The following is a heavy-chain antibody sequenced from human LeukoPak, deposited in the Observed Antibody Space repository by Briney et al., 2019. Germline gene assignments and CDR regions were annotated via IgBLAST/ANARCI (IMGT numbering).Heavy chain of an antibody. V-gene: IGHV4-4*02. CDR1: GGSISSSNW. J-gene: IGHJ6*02. D-gene: IGHD2-8*01. CDR3: ARVFVLMVSTTADYYYYGMDV. CDR2: IYHSGST. Sequence: KASETLSLTWAVSGGSISSSNWWSWVRQPPGKGLEWIGEIYHSGSTNYNPSLKSRVTISVDKSKNQFSPKLSSVTAADTAVYYCARVFVLMVSTTADYYYYGMDVWGQGTTVTVSS.